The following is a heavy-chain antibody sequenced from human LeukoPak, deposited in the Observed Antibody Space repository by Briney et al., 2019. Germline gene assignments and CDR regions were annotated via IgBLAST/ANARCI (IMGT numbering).Heavy chain of an antibody. CDR1: GGSISSYY. CDR3: ARDRSSVGDYGGYYFDC. V-gene: IGHV4-59*01. J-gene: IGHJ4*02. CDR2: IYYTGTT. Sequence: SETLSLTCTVSGGSISSYYWSWIRQPPGKGLEWIGYIYYTGTTNYNPSLKSRVTISVDTSKNQFSLKLSSVTAADTAVYYCARDRSSVGDYGGYYFDCWGQGTLVTVSS. D-gene: IGHD4-17*01.